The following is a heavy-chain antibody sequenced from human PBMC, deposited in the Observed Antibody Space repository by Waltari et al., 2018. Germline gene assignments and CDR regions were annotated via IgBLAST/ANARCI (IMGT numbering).Heavy chain of an antibody. Sequence: VQLVQSGAEVKKTGATVKISCTVSGYTFTDYYMHCVRQAPGKGLGWMGLFDPEDGETIYAEKFQGRVNITADTSTDTAYMELSSLRSEDTGVYYCAIGIAVDGTSLGGMDVWGQGTTVTVSS. CDR3: AIGIAVDGTSLGGMDV. J-gene: IGHJ6*02. V-gene: IGHV1-69-2*01. CDR1: GYTFTDYY. D-gene: IGHD6-19*01. CDR2: FDPEDGET.